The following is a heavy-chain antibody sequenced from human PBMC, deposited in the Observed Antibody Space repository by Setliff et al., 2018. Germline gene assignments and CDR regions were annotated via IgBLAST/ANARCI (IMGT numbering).Heavy chain of an antibody. V-gene: IGHV3-74*01. D-gene: IGHD6-19*01. CDR1: GFSFNNYW. Sequence: GGSLRLSCEASGFSFNNYWVYWVRQVPGKGLVWASGINKDGDGTRYADSVRGRFTISRDNPKNTVYLRMNSLRAEDTAVYYCARLGTKDSSGWYYYYYGMDVWGQGTTVTVSS. J-gene: IGHJ6*02. CDR2: INKDGDGT. CDR3: ARLGTKDSSGWYYYYYGMDV.